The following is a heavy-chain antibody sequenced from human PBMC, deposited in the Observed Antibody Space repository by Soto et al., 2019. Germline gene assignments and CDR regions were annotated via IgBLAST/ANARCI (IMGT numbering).Heavy chain of an antibody. Sequence: GGSLRLSCGTSGFTFANYGMGWVRQAPGKGLYWVSGISSSGRRTYYADSVKGRFTISRDNSKNTMYLEMDSLRADDTAVYYCAKIPTGSGSSKFDYWGQGIQVTVSS. J-gene: IGHJ4*02. CDR2: ISSSGRRT. D-gene: IGHD3-10*01. CDR3: AKIPTGSGSSKFDY. V-gene: IGHV3-23*01. CDR1: GFTFANYG.